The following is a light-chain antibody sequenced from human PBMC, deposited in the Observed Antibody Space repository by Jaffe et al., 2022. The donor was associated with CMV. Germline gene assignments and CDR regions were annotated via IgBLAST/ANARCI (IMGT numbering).Light chain of an antibody. V-gene: IGKV3D-15*01. CDR1: QSVSSN. CDR3: QQYNNWPPRPWPT. Sequence: EIVMTQSPATLSVSPGERATLSCRASQSVSSNLAWYQQKPGQAPRLLIYGASTRATGIPARFSGSGSGTEFTLTISSLQSEDFAVYYCQQYNNWPPRPWPTFGGGTKVEIK. J-gene: IGKJ4*01. CDR2: GAS.